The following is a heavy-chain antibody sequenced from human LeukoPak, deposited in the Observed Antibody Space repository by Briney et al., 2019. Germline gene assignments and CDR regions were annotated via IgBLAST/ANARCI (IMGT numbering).Heavy chain of an antibody. CDR2: IYYSGST. Sequence: PSETLSLTCTVSGGSISSSSYYWGWIRQPPGKGLEWIGSIYYSGSTYYNPSLKSRVTISVDTSKNQFSLKLSSVTAADTAVYYCARGVDTVDYWGQGTLVTVSS. D-gene: IGHD5-18*01. CDR3: ARGVDTVDY. CDR1: GGSISSSSYY. J-gene: IGHJ4*02. V-gene: IGHV4-39*07.